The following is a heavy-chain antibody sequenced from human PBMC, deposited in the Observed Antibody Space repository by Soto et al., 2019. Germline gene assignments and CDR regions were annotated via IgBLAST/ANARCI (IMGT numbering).Heavy chain of an antibody. CDR1: GFTFSSYG. CDR3: AKDFMPHDYDFWTTPRYYHYGMDV. Sequence: PGGSLRLSCAASGFTFSSYGMHWVRQAPGKGLEWVAVISYDGSNKYYADSVKGRFTISRDNSKNTLYLQMNSLRAEDTAVYYCAKDFMPHDYDFWTTPRYYHYGMDVWGQGTTVTVSS. CDR2: ISYDGSNK. J-gene: IGHJ6*02. V-gene: IGHV3-30*18. D-gene: IGHD3-3*01.